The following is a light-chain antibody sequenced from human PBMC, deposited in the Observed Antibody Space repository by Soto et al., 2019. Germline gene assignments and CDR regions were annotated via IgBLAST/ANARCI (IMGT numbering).Light chain of an antibody. CDR2: GNS. CDR3: QSYDSRLSVL. CDR1: SSNIGAGYD. J-gene: IGLJ2*01. Sequence: QSVLTQPPSVSGAPGQRVTISCTGSSSNIGAGYDVHWYQQLPGTAPKLLIYGNSNRPSGVPDRFSGSKSGTSASLAITGLQAEDEADYYCQSYDSRLSVLFGGGTQLPVL. V-gene: IGLV1-40*01.